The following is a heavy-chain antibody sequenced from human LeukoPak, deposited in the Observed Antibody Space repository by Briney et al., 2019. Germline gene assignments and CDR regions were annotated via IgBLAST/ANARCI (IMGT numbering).Heavy chain of an antibody. D-gene: IGHD6-13*01. J-gene: IGHJ4*02. CDR3: ARHLLGSEAAARDY. V-gene: IGHV4-34*01. CDR1: GGSLSGYF. CDR2: INHSGST. Sequence: SETLSLTCAVYGGSLSGYFWSWIRQPPGKGLEWIGEINHSGSTSHNPSLKSRVTISVDTSKNQSSLNLNSVTAADTAVYYCARHLLGSEAAARDYWGQGTLVTVSS.